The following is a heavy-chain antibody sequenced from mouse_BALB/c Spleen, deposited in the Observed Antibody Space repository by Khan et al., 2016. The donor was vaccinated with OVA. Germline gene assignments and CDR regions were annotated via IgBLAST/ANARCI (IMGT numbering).Heavy chain of an antibody. D-gene: IGHD2-4*01. V-gene: IGHV1S56*01. CDR3: ARDDYFVGDAMDY. CDR2: IYPGNVNT. J-gene: IGHJ4*01. CDR1: GYTLTSYY. Sequence: QVQLQQSGPELVKPGASVRISCKASGYTLTSYYIHWVQQRPGQGLEWIGWIYPGNVNTKYNEKFKGKATLTADKSSSTAYMQPSSLTSEDSAVYFCARDDYFVGDAMDYWGQGTSVTVSS.